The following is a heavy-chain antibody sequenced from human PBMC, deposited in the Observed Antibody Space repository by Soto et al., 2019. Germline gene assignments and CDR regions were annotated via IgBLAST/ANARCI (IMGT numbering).Heavy chain of an antibody. J-gene: IGHJ4*02. CDR3: ARVCSGGSCYPN. D-gene: IGHD2-15*01. Sequence: QVQLVQSGAEVKKPGSSVKVSCKASGGTFSSYAISWVRQAPGQGLEWMGGIIPILGTANYAQKFQGRVTITSDESTSTAYMERSSLRSEDTAVYYCARVCSGGSCYPNWGQGTLVTVSS. V-gene: IGHV1-69*05. CDR1: GGTFSSYA. CDR2: IIPILGTA.